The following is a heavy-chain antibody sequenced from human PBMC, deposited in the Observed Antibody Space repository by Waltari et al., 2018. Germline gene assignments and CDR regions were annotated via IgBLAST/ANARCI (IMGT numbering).Heavy chain of an antibody. CDR1: GGSISIYY. D-gene: IGHD6-19*01. CDR3: ARGNSDSSGRPLGWFDP. V-gene: IGHV4-59*01. Sequence: QVQLQESGPGLVKPSETLSLICTVSGGSISIYYWSWIRQPPGKGLEWIGYMYYSGSTNYNPSLKSRVTISVDTSKNQFSLKLTSVTAADTAVYYCARGNSDSSGRPLGWFDPWGQGTLVTVSS. CDR2: MYYSGST. J-gene: IGHJ5*02.